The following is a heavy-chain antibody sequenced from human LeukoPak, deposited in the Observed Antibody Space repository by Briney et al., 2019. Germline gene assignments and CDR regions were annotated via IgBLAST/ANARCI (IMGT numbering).Heavy chain of an antibody. J-gene: IGHJ4*02. CDR3: AREVDTAMVLYYFDY. Sequence: GGSLRLSCVASGFTFSDYYMNWIRQAPGKGLEWVSYISSSSSTIYYADSVKGRFTISRDNAKNSLYLQMNSLRAEDTAVYYCAREVDTAMVLYYFDYWGQGTLVTVSS. CDR1: GFTFSDYY. D-gene: IGHD5-18*01. V-gene: IGHV3-11*04. CDR2: ISSSSSTI.